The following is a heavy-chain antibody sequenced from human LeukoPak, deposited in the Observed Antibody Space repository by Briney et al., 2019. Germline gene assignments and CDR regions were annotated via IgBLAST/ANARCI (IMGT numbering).Heavy chain of an antibody. CDR2: TDPSDSYT. D-gene: IGHD3-22*01. J-gene: IGHJ1*01. Sequence: GESLKISCKGSGYSFTSYWISWVRQMPGKGLEWMGRTDPSDSYTNYSPSFQGHVTISADKSISTAYLQWSSLKASDTAMYYCASLRYYYDSSGYDQHWGQGTLVTVSS. CDR3: ASLRYYYDSSGYDQH. V-gene: IGHV5-10-1*01. CDR1: GYSFTSYW.